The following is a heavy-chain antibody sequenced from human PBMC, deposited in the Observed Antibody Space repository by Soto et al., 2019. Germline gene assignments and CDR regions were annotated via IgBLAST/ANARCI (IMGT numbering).Heavy chain of an antibody. J-gene: IGHJ4*02. CDR1: GFSLSTSGVG. CDR3: AHTPDKAMVTGFDY. CDR2: IYWDDDK. V-gene: IGHV2-5*02. Sequence: QITLKESGPTLVKPTQTLTLTCTFSGFSLSTSGVGVGWIRQPPGKALEWLALIYWDDDKRYSPSLNSRLTISKYTSKNQVVLTMTNLDPVDTATYYCAHTPDKAMVTGFDYWGQGTLVTVSS. D-gene: IGHD5-18*01.